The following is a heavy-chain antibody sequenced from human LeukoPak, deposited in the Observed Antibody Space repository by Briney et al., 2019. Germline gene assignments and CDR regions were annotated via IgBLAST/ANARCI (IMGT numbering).Heavy chain of an antibody. D-gene: IGHD2-15*01. CDR2: ISAYNGNT. Sequence: ASVKVSCKASGYTFTSYGISWVRQAPGQGLEWMGWISAYNGNTNYAQKPQGRVTMTTDTSTSTAYMELRSLRSDDTAVYYCAREGGTAYCSGGSCYRSFDAFDIWGQGTMVTVSS. CDR1: GYTFTSYG. V-gene: IGHV1-18*01. CDR3: AREGGTAYCSGGSCYRSFDAFDI. J-gene: IGHJ3*02.